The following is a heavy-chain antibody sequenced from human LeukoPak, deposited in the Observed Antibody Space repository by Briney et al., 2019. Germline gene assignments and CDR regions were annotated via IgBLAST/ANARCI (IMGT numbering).Heavy chain of an antibody. CDR3: AKGSSGYFADL. Sequence: GGSLRLSCAASGFTFNNYGLIWVRRAPGKGLEWVAAISNDGGGTMYAGFVEGRFTISRDNSKNTLFLQMNSLRAEDTALYYCAKGSSGYFADLWGQGTLVTVSS. CDR1: GFTFNNYG. V-gene: IGHV3-23*01. CDR2: ISNDGGGT. D-gene: IGHD3-22*01. J-gene: IGHJ5*02.